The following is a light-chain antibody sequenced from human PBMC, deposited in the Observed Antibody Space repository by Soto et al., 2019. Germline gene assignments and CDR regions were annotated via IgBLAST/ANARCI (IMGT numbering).Light chain of an antibody. Sequence: QSVLTQPASVSGSPGQSITISCTGTSSDVGGYSYVSWYQHHPGKAPKLIIYDVSNRPSGVSIRFSGSKSDNTASLTISGLQSEDEADYHCSSYTTSNTRQIVFGTGTKLTVL. J-gene: IGLJ1*01. CDR2: DVS. CDR1: SSDVGGYSY. V-gene: IGLV2-14*03. CDR3: SSYTTSNTRQIV.